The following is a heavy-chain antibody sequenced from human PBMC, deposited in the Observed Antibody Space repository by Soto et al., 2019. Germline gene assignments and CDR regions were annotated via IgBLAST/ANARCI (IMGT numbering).Heavy chain of an antibody. Sequence: QVQLVQSGAEVKKPGASVKVSCKASGYTFTNYGITWVRQAPGQGLEWMGWISGYSGNTDYAQKLQGRVTMTTDTATSTGYMELRSLRSDDAAVYYCARKVAGVLFDYWGQGTLVTVSS. J-gene: IGHJ4*02. V-gene: IGHV1-18*01. D-gene: IGHD5-12*01. CDR2: ISGYSGNT. CDR1: GYTFTNYG. CDR3: ARKVAGVLFDY.